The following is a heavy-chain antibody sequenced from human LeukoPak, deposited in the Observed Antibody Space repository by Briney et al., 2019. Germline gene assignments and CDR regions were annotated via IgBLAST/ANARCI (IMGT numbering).Heavy chain of an antibody. V-gene: IGHV3-48*03. Sequence: GGSLRLSCAASGFTFSSYEMNWVRQAPGKGLEWVSYISSSGSTIYYADSVKGRFTISRDNAKNSLYLQMNSLRVEDTALYYCAGGDRNGWYFDLWGRGTLVTVS. J-gene: IGHJ2*01. CDR3: AGGDRNGWYFDL. CDR1: GFTFSSYE. CDR2: ISSSGSTI. D-gene: IGHD2-8*01.